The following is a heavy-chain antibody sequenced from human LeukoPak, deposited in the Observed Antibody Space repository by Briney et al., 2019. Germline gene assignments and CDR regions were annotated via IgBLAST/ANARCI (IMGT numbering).Heavy chain of an antibody. D-gene: IGHD2-2*01. CDR2: ISGSSSTI. J-gene: IGHJ6*03. CDR1: GFTFSSYS. Sequence: GGSLRLSYAASGFTFSSYSMNWVRQAPGKGLEWLSYISGSSSTIYYVDSVKGRFTISRDNAKNSLYLQMNSLRAEDTAVYYCARESLGYCSGSSCYYFYMDFWGKGTTVTVSS. CDR3: ARESLGYCSGSSCYYFYMDF. V-gene: IGHV3-48*04.